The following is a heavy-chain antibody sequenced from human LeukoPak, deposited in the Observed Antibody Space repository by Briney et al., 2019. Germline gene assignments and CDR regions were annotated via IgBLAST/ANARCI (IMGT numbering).Heavy chain of an antibody. CDR1: GYTFTSNY. V-gene: IGHV1-46*01. CDR3: ARDFLHSLTLTGITGTTTDAFDI. D-gene: IGHD1-20*01. J-gene: IGHJ3*02. CDR2: IYPRDGST. Sequence: ASVTVSCKASGYTFTSNYIHWVRQAPGQGLEWMGMIYPRDGSTSYAQKFQGRVTITADESTSTAYMELSSLRSEDTAVYYCARDFLHSLTLTGITGTTTDAFDIWGQGTMVTVSS.